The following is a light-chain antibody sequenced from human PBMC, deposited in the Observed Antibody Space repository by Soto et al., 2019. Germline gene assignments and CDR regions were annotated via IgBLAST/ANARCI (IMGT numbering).Light chain of an antibody. CDR3: GTWDSSLSAVI. Sequence: QSVLTQPPSVSAAPGQKVTICCSGSSSNIGNNYVSWYQQLPGTAPKLLIYDNNKRPSEIPDRFSGSKSGTSATLGITGLQTGDEADYYCGTWDSSLSAVIFGGGTKVTVL. CDR1: SSNIGNNY. J-gene: IGLJ2*01. CDR2: DNN. V-gene: IGLV1-51*01.